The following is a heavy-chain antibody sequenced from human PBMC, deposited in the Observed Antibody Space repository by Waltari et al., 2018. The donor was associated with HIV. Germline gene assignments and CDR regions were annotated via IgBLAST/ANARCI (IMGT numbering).Heavy chain of an antibody. J-gene: IGHJ4*02. V-gene: IGHV1-8*01. D-gene: IGHD4-17*01. CDR1: GYTFTRYD. CDR3: ARGPLTTPRGYFDS. CDR2: MNPNSGNT. Sequence: QVQLVQSGAEVKKPGASVKVSCKASGYTFTRYDINWVRQATGQGPEWMGWMNPNSGNTGYAQRFQGRVTMTRNTSISTAYMELSSLRSEDTAVYYCARGPLTTPRGYFDSWGQGTLVTVSS.